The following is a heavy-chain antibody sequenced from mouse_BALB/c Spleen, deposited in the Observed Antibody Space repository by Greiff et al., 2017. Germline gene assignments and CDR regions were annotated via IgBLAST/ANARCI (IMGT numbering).Heavy chain of an antibody. CDR3: ARSRRYDDYYAMDY. D-gene: IGHD2-14*01. V-gene: IGHV1-14*01. Sequence: EVQLQQSGPELVKPGASVKMSCKASGYTFTSYVMHWVKQKPGQGLEWIGYINPYNDGTKYNEKFKGKATLTSDKSSSTAYMELSSLTSEDSAVYYCARSRRYDDYYAMDYWGQGTSVTVSS. CDR2: INPYNDGT. J-gene: IGHJ4*01. CDR1: GYTFTSYV.